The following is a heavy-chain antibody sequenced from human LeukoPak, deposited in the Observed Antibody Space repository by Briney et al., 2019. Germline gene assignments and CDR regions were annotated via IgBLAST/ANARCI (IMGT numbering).Heavy chain of an antibody. Sequence: SETLSLTCAVYGGSFSGSYWSWIRQPPGKGLEWIGEINYSGSTNYNPSLKSRVTISVDTSKNQFSLKLSSVTAADTAVYYCARVGYYYDKTDYWGQGTLVTVSS. D-gene: IGHD3-22*01. CDR3: ARVGYYYDKTDY. CDR1: GGSFSGSY. V-gene: IGHV4-34*01. CDR2: INYSGST. J-gene: IGHJ4*02.